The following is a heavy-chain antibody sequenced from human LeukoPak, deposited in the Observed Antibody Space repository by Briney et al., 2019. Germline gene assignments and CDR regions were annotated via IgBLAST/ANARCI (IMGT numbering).Heavy chain of an antibody. CDR3: AREEGHYDFWSGYYILNWFDP. D-gene: IGHD3-3*01. J-gene: IGHJ5*02. Sequence: ASVKVSCKASGYTFTSYGISWVRQAPGQGLEWMGWISAYNGNTNYAQKLQGRVTMTTDTSTSTAYMELRSLRSDDTAVYYCAREEGHYDFWSGYYILNWFDPWGQGTLVTASS. CDR1: GYTFTSYG. CDR2: ISAYNGNT. V-gene: IGHV1-18*01.